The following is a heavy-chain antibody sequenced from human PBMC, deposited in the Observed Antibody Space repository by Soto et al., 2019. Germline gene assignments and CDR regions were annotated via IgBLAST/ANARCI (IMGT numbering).Heavy chain of an antibody. Sequence: QVQLQESGPGLVKPSQTLSLTCTVSGGSISSGGYYWSWIRQHPGKGLEWIGYIYYSGSTYYNPSLKSRVTITVDTSKNQFSLKLSSVTAADTAVYYCARDVLLWFGRGAFDIWGQGTMVTVSS. V-gene: IGHV4-31*03. D-gene: IGHD3-10*01. J-gene: IGHJ3*02. CDR2: IYYSGST. CDR3: ARDVLLWFGRGAFDI. CDR1: GGSISSGGYY.